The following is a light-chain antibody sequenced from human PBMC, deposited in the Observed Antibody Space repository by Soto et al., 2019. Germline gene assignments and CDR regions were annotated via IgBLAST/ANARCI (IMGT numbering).Light chain of an antibody. V-gene: IGKV3-20*01. J-gene: IGKJ4*01. CDR1: QSITSNY. CDR2: GAS. CDR3: QQYDTSLVT. Sequence: EIVLTQSPGTLSLSPGERATLSCRASQSITSNYLAWYQQKPGQAPRLLIYGASSRATGIPDRFSGSGSGIHFTLTISRLEPEDFVVYYCQQYDTSLVTFGGGTKVEIK.